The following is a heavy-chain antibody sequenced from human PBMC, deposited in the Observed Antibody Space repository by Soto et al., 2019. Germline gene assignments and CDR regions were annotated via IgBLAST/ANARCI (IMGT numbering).Heavy chain of an antibody. D-gene: IGHD6-13*01. CDR1: GGSISSYY. Sequence: QVQLQESGPGLVKPSENLSLTCTVSGGSISSYYWSWIRQPPGKGLEWIGYIYYSGSTNYNPSLKSRVTISVDTSKNQFSLKLSSVTAADTAVYYCARGQQLVRGWFDPWGQGTLVTVSS. V-gene: IGHV4-59*01. CDR2: IYYSGST. CDR3: ARGQQLVRGWFDP. J-gene: IGHJ5*02.